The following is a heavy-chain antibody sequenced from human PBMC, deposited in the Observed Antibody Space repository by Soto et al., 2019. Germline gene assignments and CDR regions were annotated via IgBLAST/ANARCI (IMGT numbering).Heavy chain of an antibody. J-gene: IGHJ5*02. CDR2: INHSGST. CDR3: ARIQGQRWLQFNWFDP. Sequence: SETLSLTCAVYGGSLSGYYWSWIRQPPGKGLEWIGEINHSGSTNYNPSLKSRVTISVDTSKNQFSLKLSSVTAADTAVYYCARIQGQRWLQFNWFDPWGQGTLVTVSS. V-gene: IGHV4-34*01. D-gene: IGHD5-12*01. CDR1: GGSLSGYY.